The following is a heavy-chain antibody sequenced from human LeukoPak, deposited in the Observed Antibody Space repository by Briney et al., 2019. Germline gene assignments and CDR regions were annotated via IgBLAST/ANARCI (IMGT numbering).Heavy chain of an antibody. Sequence: SETLSLTCAVYGGSFSGYYWSWIRQPPGKGLEWIGEINHSGSTNYNPSLKSRVTISVDTSKNQFSLKLSSVTAADTAVYYCARHVVFLSFGGVLGFDPRGQGTLVTVSS. CDR2: INHSGST. J-gene: IGHJ5*02. V-gene: IGHV4-34*01. CDR1: GGSFSGYY. D-gene: IGHD3-10*01. CDR3: ARHVVFLSFGGVLGFDP.